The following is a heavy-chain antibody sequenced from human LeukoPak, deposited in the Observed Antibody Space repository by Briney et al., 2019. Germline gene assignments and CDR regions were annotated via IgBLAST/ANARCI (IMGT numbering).Heavy chain of an antibody. CDR2: INTNTGNP. J-gene: IGHJ4*02. D-gene: IGHD6-19*01. Sequence: GASVKVSCKASGYTFTSYAMNWVRQAPGQGLEWMGWINTNTGNPTYAQGFTGRFVFSLDTSVSTAYLQISSLKAKDTAVYYCARAQSSIAVAGGFGYWGQGTLVTVSS. CDR1: GYTFTSYA. CDR3: ARAQSSIAVAGGFGY. V-gene: IGHV7-4-1*02.